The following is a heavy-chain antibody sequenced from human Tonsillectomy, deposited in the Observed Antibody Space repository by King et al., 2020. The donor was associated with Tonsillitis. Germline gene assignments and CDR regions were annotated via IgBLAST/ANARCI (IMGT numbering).Heavy chain of an antibody. D-gene: IGHD3-22*01. J-gene: IGHJ4*02. Sequence: QLVQSGPEVKKPGTSVKVPCKASGFTFTSSAVQWVRQARGQRLEWIGWIVVSTGNTNYAQKFQERVTITRDMSTSTAYMELRSLRSEDTAVYYCAADPTYYYDNTAYNFGYWGQGTLVTVSS. CDR2: IVVSTGNT. V-gene: IGHV1-58*01. CDR1: GFTFTSSA. CDR3: AADPTYYYDNTAYNFGY.